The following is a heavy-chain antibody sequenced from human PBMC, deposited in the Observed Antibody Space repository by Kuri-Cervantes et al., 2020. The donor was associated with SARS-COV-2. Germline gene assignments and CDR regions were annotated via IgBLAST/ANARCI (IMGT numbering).Heavy chain of an antibody. J-gene: IGHJ4*02. CDR2: INHSGST. CDR3: ARGRYYDSLSDY. D-gene: IGHD3-22*01. Sequence: SQTLSLTCAVYGGSFSGYYWSWIRQPPGKGLEWIGEINHSGSTNYNPSLKSRVTISVDTSKNQFSLKLSSVTAADTAVYYCARGRYYDSLSDYWGQGTLVTVSS. CDR1: GGSFSGYY. V-gene: IGHV4-34*01.